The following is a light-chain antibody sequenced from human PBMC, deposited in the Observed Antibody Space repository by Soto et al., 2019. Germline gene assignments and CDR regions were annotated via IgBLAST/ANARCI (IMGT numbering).Light chain of an antibody. CDR2: AAF. J-gene: IGKJ1*01. CDR1: QGISNW. V-gene: IGKV1-12*01. CDR3: QQAKRFPWT. Sequence: DIQMTQSPSSVSACVGDRVTITCRASQGISNWLAWYQQKPGKAPQLLIYAAFNLQSGVPSRFSGSGSGTDLSLTISGLHPEDFAIFYCQQAKRFPWTFGQGTTVEIK.